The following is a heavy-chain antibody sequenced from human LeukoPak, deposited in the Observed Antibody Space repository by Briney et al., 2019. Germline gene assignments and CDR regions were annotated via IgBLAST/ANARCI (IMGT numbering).Heavy chain of an antibody. CDR2: IYYSGST. CDR3: ARAQVSVWFDP. CDR1: GGSISSGGYY. Sequence: PSETLSLTCTVSGGSISSGGYYWSWIRQHPGKGLEWIGYIYYSGSTYYNPSLKSRVTISVDTSKNQFPLKLSSVTAADTAVYYCARAQVSVWFDPWGQGTLVTVSS. J-gene: IGHJ5*02. V-gene: IGHV4-31*03.